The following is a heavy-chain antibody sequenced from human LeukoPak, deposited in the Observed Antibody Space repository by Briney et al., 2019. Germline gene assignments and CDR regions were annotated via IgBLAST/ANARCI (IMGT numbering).Heavy chain of an antibody. V-gene: IGHV6-1*01. CDR2: TYYRSKWYN. D-gene: IGHD1-1*01. J-gene: IGHJ3*02. CDR3: AKDGGEHILESLYASDN. Sequence: TSQTLSLTCAISGDSVPSNPIAWNWLRQSPSRGLEWLGRTYYRSKWYNDYAVSVRSRITINPDTSKNQFSLQLKSVTPEDTAVYYCAKDGGEHILESLYASDNWRQWTMITVSS. CDR1: GDSVPSNPIA.